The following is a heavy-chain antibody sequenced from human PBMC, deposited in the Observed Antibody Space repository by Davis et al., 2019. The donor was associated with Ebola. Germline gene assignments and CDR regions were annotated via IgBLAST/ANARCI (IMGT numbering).Heavy chain of an antibody. J-gene: IGHJ5*02. Sequence: ASVKVSCKASGYTFTSYGISWVRQAPGQGLEWMGWINPNSGGTNYAQKFQGRVTMTRDTSISTAYMELSRLRSDDTAVYYCARGANWGGGWFDPWGQGTLVTVSS. D-gene: IGHD7-27*01. CDR2: INPNSGGT. CDR1: GYTFTSYG. CDR3: ARGANWGGGWFDP. V-gene: IGHV1-2*02.